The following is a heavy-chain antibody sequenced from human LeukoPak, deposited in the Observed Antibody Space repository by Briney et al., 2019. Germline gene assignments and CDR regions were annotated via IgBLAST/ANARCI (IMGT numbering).Heavy chain of an antibody. V-gene: IGHV3-23*01. CDR3: AKRTPYTGSSQSFDY. Sequence: GGSLRLSCVASGFTFSDYAMSWVRQAPGKGLEWVSAISGSADNTYYADSVKGRFAISRDNSKNTLYLQLSTLRADDTAVYYCAKRTPYTGSSQSFDYWGQGTLVTVSS. D-gene: IGHD1-26*01. CDR2: ISGSADNT. J-gene: IGHJ4*02. CDR1: GFTFSDYA.